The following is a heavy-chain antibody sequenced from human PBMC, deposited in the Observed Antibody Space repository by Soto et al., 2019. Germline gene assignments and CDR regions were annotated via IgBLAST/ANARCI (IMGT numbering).Heavy chain of an antibody. J-gene: IGHJ5*02. D-gene: IGHD1-7*01. CDR2: MYYSGST. V-gene: IGHV4-39*01. Sequence: SETLSLTCTVSGGSISSSSYYWGWIRQPPGKGLEWIGSMYYSGSTYYNPSLKSRVAISADTSKNQFSLKLSSVTAADTAVYYCARHSKNWNSNWLDPWGQGTLVTVSS. CDR1: GGSISSSSYY. CDR3: ARHSKNWNSNWLDP.